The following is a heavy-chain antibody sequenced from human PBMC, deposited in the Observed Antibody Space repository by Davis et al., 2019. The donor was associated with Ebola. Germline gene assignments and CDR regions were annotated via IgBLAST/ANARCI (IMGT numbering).Heavy chain of an antibody. CDR1: GFSFSDYY. Sequence: GESLKISCAASGFSFSDYYMSWIRQAPGKGLEWVSYISISSGFTNYADSVQGRFTISRDNVKNSLYLQMNSLRAEDTAVYYCARGPRKMATTNFDYWGQGTLVTVSS. CDR2: ISISSGFT. J-gene: IGHJ4*02. CDR3: ARGPRKMATTNFDY. V-gene: IGHV3-11*06. D-gene: IGHD5-24*01.